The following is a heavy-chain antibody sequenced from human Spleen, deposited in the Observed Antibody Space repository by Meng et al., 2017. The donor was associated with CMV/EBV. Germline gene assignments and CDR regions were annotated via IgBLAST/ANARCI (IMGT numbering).Heavy chain of an antibody. D-gene: IGHD6-13*01. CDR2: INDSGST. Sequence: SETLSLTCVVYGGSFSGYYWTWIRQPPGKGLEWIGEINDSGSTKYNPSLKSRVTISVDTSKNQFSLRLSSVTAADTAVYYCARTQRIAAAEPIDYWGQGTLVTVSS. CDR1: GGSFSGYY. J-gene: IGHJ4*02. CDR3: ARTQRIAAAEPIDY. V-gene: IGHV4-34*01.